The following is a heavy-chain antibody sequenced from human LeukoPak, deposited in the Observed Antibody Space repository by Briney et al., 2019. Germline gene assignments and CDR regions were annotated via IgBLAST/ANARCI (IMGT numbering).Heavy chain of an antibody. J-gene: IGHJ6*03. D-gene: IGHD2-15*01. CDR2: INPSGGST. CDR3: ARLYCSGGSCYSGEGNYYYYYYMDV. Sequence: ASVKVSCKASGYTFTSYYMHWVRQAPGQELEWMGIINPSGGSTSYAQKFQGRVTMTRDTSTSTVYMELSSLRSEDTAVYYCARLYCSGGSCYSGEGNYYYYYYMDVWGKGTTVTVSS. CDR1: GYTFTSYY. V-gene: IGHV1-46*01.